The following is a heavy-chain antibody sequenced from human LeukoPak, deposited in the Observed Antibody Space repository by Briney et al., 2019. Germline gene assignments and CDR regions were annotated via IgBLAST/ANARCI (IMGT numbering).Heavy chain of an antibody. J-gene: IGHJ4*02. CDR3: ARGDGYNFFDY. D-gene: IGHD5-24*01. CDR1: GFSFSSFA. CDR2: ISGSGGAT. V-gene: IGHV3-23*01. Sequence: GGSLRLSCAASGFSFSSFAMTWVRQAPGKGLEWVSTISGSGGATYYADSVKGRFTISRDNSKNTLYLQMNSLRAEDTAVYYCARGDGYNFFDYWGQGTLVTVSS.